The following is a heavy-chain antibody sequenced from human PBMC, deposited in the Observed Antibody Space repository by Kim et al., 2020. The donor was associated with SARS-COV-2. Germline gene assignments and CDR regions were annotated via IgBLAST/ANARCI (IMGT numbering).Heavy chain of an antibody. Sequence: SETLSLTCAVSGGSISSSNWWSWVRPPPGKGLEWIGEIYHSGSTNYNPSLKSRVTISVDKSKNQFSLKLSSVTAADTAVYYCARDQGYYYDSSGYAWFDPWGQGTLVTVSS. V-gene: IGHV4-4*02. CDR3: ARDQGYYYDSSGYAWFDP. CDR1: GGSISSSNW. CDR2: IYHSGST. D-gene: IGHD3-22*01. J-gene: IGHJ5*02.